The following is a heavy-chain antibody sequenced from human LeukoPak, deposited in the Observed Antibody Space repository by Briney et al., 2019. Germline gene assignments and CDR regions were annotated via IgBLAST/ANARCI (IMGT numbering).Heavy chain of an antibody. J-gene: IGHJ4*02. D-gene: IGHD1-26*01. CDR3: ALGIAGAFDY. V-gene: IGHV4-39*01. CDR1: GGSISSSSYY. CDR2: IYYSGST. Sequence: SETLSLTCTVSGGSISSSSYYWGWIRQPPGKGLEWSGSIYYSGSTYYNPSLKSRVTISVDTSKNQFSLKLSSVTAADTAVYYCALGIAGAFDYWGQGTLVTVSS.